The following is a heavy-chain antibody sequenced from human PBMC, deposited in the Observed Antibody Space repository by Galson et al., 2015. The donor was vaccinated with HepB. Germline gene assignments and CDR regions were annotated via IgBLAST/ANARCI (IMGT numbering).Heavy chain of an antibody. CDR3: ARAEYSSSSPENPDYDY. J-gene: IGHJ4*02. Sequence: SLRLSCAASGFTFSSYAMHWVRQAPGKGLEWVAVISHDGSNRYYADSVKGRFTISRDNSKNTLYLQMNSLRAEDTAVYYCARAEYSSSSPENPDYDYWGQGTLVTVSS. CDR1: GFTFSSYA. V-gene: IGHV3-30-3*01. D-gene: IGHD6-6*01. CDR2: ISHDGSNR.